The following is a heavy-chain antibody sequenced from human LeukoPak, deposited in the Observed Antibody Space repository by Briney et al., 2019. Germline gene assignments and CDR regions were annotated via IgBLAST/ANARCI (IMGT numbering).Heavy chain of an antibody. J-gene: IGHJ4*02. Sequence: GGSLRLSCAASGFTVSTNYMSWVRQAPGKGLEWVSVLETGGNIYNADSVKGRFTISRDNSKNTLYLQMNSLRVDDTAVYYCAKGPVVNLDQWGQGTLVTVSS. V-gene: IGHV3-53*01. CDR3: AKGPVVNLDQ. D-gene: IGHD4-23*01. CDR2: LETGGNI. CDR1: GFTVSTNY.